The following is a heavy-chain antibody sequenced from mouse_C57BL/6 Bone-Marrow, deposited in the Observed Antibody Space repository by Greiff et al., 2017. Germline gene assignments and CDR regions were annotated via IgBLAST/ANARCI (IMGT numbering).Heavy chain of an antibody. J-gene: IGHJ2*01. D-gene: IGHD1-1*02. CDR2: ISGGGGNT. Sequence: EVQLQESGGGLVKPGGSLKLSCAASGFTFSSYTMSWVRQTPEKRLEWVATISGGGGNTYYPDSVKGRFTISRDNAKNTLYLQMSSLRSEDTALYYCARRPYYGYFDYWGQGTTLTVSS. V-gene: IGHV5-9*04. CDR3: ARRPYYGYFDY. CDR1: GFTFSSYT.